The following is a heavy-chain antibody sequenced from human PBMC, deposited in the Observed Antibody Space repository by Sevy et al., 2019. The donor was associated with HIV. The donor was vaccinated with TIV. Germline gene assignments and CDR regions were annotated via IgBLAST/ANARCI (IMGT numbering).Heavy chain of an antibody. Sequence: GSLRLSCAASGFSFSSYGMHWVRQAPGKGLEWMSYIQYDGSNKDYADSVEGRFTISRDNSKNTLYLQMNSLRVEDTAVFYCVKEGGGEGGDHWGQGTLVTVSS. D-gene: IGHD2-21*01. CDR1: GFSFSSYG. CDR2: IQYDGSNK. CDR3: VKEGGGEGGDH. J-gene: IGHJ4*02. V-gene: IGHV3-30*02.